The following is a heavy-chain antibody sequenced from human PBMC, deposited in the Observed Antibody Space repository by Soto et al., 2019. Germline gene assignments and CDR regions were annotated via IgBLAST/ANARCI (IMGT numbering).Heavy chain of an antibody. CDR1: GFTFSSYA. J-gene: IGHJ6*02. Sequence: QVQLVESGGGVVQPGRSLRLSCAASGFTFSSYAMHWVRQAPGKGLEWVAVISYDGSNKYYVDSVKGRFTISRDNSKNTLYLQMNSLRAEDTAVYYCARDHVVVAATFRASYYGMDVWGQGTTVTVSS. CDR3: ARDHVVVAATFRASYYGMDV. V-gene: IGHV3-30-3*01. CDR2: ISYDGSNK. D-gene: IGHD2-15*01.